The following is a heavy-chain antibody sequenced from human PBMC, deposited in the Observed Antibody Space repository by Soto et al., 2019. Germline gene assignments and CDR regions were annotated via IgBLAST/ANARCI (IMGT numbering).Heavy chain of an antibody. D-gene: IGHD6-19*01. CDR1: GFTFSSYA. J-gene: IGHJ5*01. V-gene: IGHV3-30-3*01. CDR2: ISYDGSNK. CDR3: ASRPRGSVAGTLDS. Sequence: GGSLRLSCAASGFTFSSYAMHWVRQAPGKGLEWVAVISYDGSNKYYADSVQGRFSISRDNSKSTLCLQMNSLSVEDTAIYYCASRPRGSVAGTLDSWGQGSLVTVSS.